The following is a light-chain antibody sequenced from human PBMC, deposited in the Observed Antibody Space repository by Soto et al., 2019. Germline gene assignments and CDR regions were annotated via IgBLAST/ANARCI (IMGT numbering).Light chain of an antibody. J-gene: IGLJ1*01. Sequence: QSALTQPASVSGSPGQSITVYCTGTSSDIGGYNYVSWYQQHPGKAPKLRVDEVTNRPAGVSDRFSGSKSVNTASLTISGLQADDEGYYYCSSYTSRSTLYVFGTGTKLTVL. V-gene: IGLV2-14*01. CDR2: EVT. CDR3: SSYTSRSTLYV. CDR1: SSDIGGYNY.